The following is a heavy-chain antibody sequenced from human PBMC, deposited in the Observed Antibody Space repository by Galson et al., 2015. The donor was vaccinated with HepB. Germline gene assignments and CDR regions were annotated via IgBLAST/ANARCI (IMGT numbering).Heavy chain of an antibody. Sequence: SVKVSCKASGYPFTNYFLHWMRQAPGQGLEWMGVINPGGGTTNYAPKFQGRVTMTSDTSTRAVKMELRSLRSEDTAVYYCARDKVMTLVRGAGPSSGEFDFWGQGTLAAVSS. V-gene: IGHV1-46*01. J-gene: IGHJ4*02. CDR2: INPGGGTT. D-gene: IGHD3-10*01. CDR3: ARDKVMTLVRGAGPSSGEFDF. CDR1: GYPFTNYF.